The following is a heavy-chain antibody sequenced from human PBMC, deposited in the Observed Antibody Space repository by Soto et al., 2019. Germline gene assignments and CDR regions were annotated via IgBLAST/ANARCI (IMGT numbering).Heavy chain of an antibody. V-gene: IGHV1-8*01. Sequence: GASVKVSCKASGYTFTSYDINWVRQATGQGLEWMGWMNPNSGNTDYAQKFQGRVTMTRNTSISTAYMELSSLRSEDTAVYYCARGPPYCSSTSCHQPHFDYWGQGTLVTVSS. CDR2: MNPNSGNT. CDR3: ARGPPYCSSTSCHQPHFDY. D-gene: IGHD2-2*01. CDR1: GYTFTSYD. J-gene: IGHJ4*02.